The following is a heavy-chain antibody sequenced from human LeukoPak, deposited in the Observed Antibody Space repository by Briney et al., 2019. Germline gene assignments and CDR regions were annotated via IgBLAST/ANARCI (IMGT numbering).Heavy chain of an antibody. V-gene: IGHV4-59*08. Sequence: SQTLTLTCTASGGSISSDHWSWIRQPPGKGLEWIGDVYYSGSTNYNPSLKSRVTISVDTSKNQFSLKLSSVTAADTAVYYCARHEDSSGWCFDYWGQGTLVTVSS. CDR1: GGSISSDH. CDR2: VYYSGST. CDR3: ARHEDSSGWCFDY. D-gene: IGHD6-19*01. J-gene: IGHJ4*02.